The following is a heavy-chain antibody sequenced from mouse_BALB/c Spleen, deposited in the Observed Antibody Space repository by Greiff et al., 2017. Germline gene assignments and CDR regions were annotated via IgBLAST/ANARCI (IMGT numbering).Heavy chain of an antibody. CDR2: INPYNGGT. D-gene: IGHD1-1*01. CDR1: GYSFTGYT. J-gene: IGHJ2*01. CDR3: ARGEDYYGSSPFDY. Sequence: EVKVVESGPELVKPGASMKISCKASGYSFTGYTMNWVKQSHGKNLEWIGLINPYNGGTSYNQKFKGKATLTVDKSSSTAYMELLSLTSEDSAVYYCARGEDYYGSSPFDYWGQGTTLTVSS. V-gene: IGHV1-26*01.